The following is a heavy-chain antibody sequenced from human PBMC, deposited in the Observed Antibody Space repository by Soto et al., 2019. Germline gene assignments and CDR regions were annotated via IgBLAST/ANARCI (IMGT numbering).Heavy chain of an antibody. CDR3: AREGVSYYYGSGSYRYLAY. Sequence: SETLALTCTVSMGFVSSGSYYWSWIRQPPGKGLEWIGYIYYSGSTNYNPSLKSRVAISVDTSRNQFSLKLSSVTAADTAVYYCAREGVSYYYGSGSYRYLAYWGQGTLVTAPQ. CDR1: MGFVSSGSYY. CDR2: IYYSGST. D-gene: IGHD3-10*01. J-gene: IGHJ4*02. V-gene: IGHV4-61*01.